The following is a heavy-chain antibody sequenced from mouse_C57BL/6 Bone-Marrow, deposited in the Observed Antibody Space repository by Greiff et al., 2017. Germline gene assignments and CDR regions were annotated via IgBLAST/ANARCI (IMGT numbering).Heavy chain of an antibody. CDR1: GYAFSSSW. D-gene: IGHD1-1*01. Sequence: QVQLKQSGPELVKPGASVKISCKASGYAFSSSWMNWVKQRPGKGLEWIGRIYPGDGDTNYNGKCKGKATLTADKSSSTAYMQLSRLTSEDSAVYFCARESSLDDWGQGTTLTVSS. V-gene: IGHV1-82*01. J-gene: IGHJ2*01. CDR3: ARESSLDD. CDR2: IYPGDGDT.